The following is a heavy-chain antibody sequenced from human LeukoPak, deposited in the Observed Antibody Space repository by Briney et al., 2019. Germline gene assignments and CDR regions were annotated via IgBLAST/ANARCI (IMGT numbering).Heavy chain of an antibody. V-gene: IGHV4-61*02. CDR2: IYTSGST. Sequence: SETLSLTCTVSGGSISSGSYYWSWIRQPAGKGLEWIGRIYTSGSTNYNPSLKSRVTISVDTSKNQFSLKLSSVTAADTAVYYCAREERGYSYGDYYYYMDVWGKGTTVTVSS. CDR1: GGSISSGSYY. J-gene: IGHJ6*03. D-gene: IGHD5-18*01. CDR3: AREERGYSYGDYYYYMDV.